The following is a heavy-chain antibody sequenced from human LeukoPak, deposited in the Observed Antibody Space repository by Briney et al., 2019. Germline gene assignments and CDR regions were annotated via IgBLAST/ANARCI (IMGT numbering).Heavy chain of an antibody. CDR2: ISSSSSYI. Sequence: GGSLRLSCVASGFTFSSYSMNWVRQAPGKGLEWVSSISSSSSYIYYADSVKGRFTISRDNAKNSLYLQMNSLRAEDTAVYYCARETGYSYGDPFDYWGQGTLVTVSS. J-gene: IGHJ4*02. V-gene: IGHV3-21*01. CDR3: ARETGYSYGDPFDY. CDR1: GFTFSSYS. D-gene: IGHD5-18*01.